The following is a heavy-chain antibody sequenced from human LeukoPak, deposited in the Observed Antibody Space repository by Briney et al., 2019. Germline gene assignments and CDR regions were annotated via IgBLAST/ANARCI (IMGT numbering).Heavy chain of an antibody. CDR1: GGSISSGSYY. CDR3: GREERSVYYYYMDV. D-gene: IGHD1-26*01. Sequence: SETLSLTCTVSGGSISSGSYYWSWIRQPAGKGLEWIGRIYTSGSTNYNPSLKSRVTISVDTSKNQFSLKLSSVTAADTAVDYCGREERSVYYYYMDVWGKGTTVTVSS. J-gene: IGHJ6*03. V-gene: IGHV4-61*02. CDR2: IYTSGST.